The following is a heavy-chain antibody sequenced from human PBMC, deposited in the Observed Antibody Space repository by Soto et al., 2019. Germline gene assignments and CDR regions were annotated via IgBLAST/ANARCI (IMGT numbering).Heavy chain of an antibody. CDR2: TNQDGSEK. D-gene: IGHD3-16*01. CDR1: ESSVRRDW. Sequence: EVPLVESGGGSVQTGGSLRLSCAISESSVRRDWMNWVRQAPGKGLEWVAHTNQDGSEKYYVDSVKGRFTISRDNAKNSLYLQMKNLRVEDTAMYYCSGGVGDAFWGQGTLVTVSS. V-gene: IGHV3-7*04. J-gene: IGHJ4*02. CDR3: SGGVGDAF.